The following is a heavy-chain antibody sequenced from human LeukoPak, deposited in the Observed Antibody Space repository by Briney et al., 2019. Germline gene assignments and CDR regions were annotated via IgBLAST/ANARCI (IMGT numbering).Heavy chain of an antibody. Sequence: GGPLRLSCAVSGFGVHTFAMSWVRQAPGKGLEWFSAFSGSGGSTYYADSVKGRFTISRGNSKNTLYLQMNSLRPEDPAVYYSAKDLRGIAVAGTGYFQHWGQGTLVTVSS. J-gene: IGHJ1*01. CDR3: AKDLRGIAVAGTGYFQH. V-gene: IGHV3-23*01. D-gene: IGHD6-19*01. CDR1: GFGVHTFA. CDR2: FSGSGGST.